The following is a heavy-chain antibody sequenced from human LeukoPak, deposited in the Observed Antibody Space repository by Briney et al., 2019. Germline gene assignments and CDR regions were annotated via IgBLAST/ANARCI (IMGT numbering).Heavy chain of an antibody. Sequence: GGSLRLSCAASGFTFSSYEMNWVRQAPGKGLEWVSYISSSGSTIYYADSVKGRFTISRDNAKNSLYLQMNSLRAEDTAVYYCARDQGFYYYYMDVWAKGPRSPSP. CDR1: GFTFSSYE. J-gene: IGHJ6*03. V-gene: IGHV3-48*03. CDR3: ARDQGFYYYYMDV. CDR2: ISSSGSTI.